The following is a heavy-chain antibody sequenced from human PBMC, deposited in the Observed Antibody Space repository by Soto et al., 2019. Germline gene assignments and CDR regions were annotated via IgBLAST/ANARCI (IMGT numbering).Heavy chain of an antibody. D-gene: IGHD2-15*01. J-gene: IGHJ6*02. CDR2: MYYSGIT. V-gene: IGHV4-30-4*01. Sequence: QVQLQESGPRLVKSSQTLYLTCTVSGGSINSGDYYWSWIRQSPGKGLEWVGYMYYSGITDYNASLKSQITMSMNTSKNRFPRKLNFGPAADTAVFFCARWWGVGVAGMDVWGQGTTVTVSS. CDR1: GGSINSGDYY. CDR3: ARWWGVGVAGMDV.